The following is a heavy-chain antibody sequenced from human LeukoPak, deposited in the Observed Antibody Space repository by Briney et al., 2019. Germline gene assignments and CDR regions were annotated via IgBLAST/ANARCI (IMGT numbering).Heavy chain of an antibody. J-gene: IGHJ4*02. CDR2: ISSSSSYI. CDR1: GFTFSSYA. D-gene: IGHD5-18*01. V-gene: IGHV3-21*01. Sequence: PGGSLRLSCAASGFTFSSYAMSWVRQAPGKGLEWVSSISSSSSYIYYADSVKGRFTISRDNAKNSLYLQMNSLRAEDTAVYYCASISYSYGYHYWGQGTLVTVSS. CDR3: ASISYSYGYHY.